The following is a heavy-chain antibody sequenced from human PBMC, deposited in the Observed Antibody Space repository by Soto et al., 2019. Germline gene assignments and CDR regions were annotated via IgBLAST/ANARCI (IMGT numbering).Heavy chain of an antibody. Sequence: EVQLVESGGGLVQPGGSLRLSCAASGFIFSDHYMDWVRQAPGKGLEWVGRTRNKANSYTTEYAASVKGRFTISRDDSKNSLYLQMNSLKTEDTAVYYCARGSGSYLIWFVPWGQGTLVTVSS. CDR3: ARGSGSYLIWFVP. V-gene: IGHV3-72*01. CDR1: GFIFSDHY. J-gene: IGHJ5*02. D-gene: IGHD1-26*01. CDR2: TRNKANSYTT.